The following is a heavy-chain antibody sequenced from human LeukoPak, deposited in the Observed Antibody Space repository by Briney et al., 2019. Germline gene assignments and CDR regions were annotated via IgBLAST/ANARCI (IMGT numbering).Heavy chain of an antibody. CDR1: GFTFSSYG. Sequence: GRSLRLSCAASGFTFSSYGMHWVRQAPGKGLEWVAVIWYDGSNKYYADSVKGRFTISRDNSKNTLYLQMNSLRAEDTAVYYCARDGRGTRASDYWGQGTLVTVSS. J-gene: IGHJ4*02. V-gene: IGHV3-33*01. CDR3: ARDGRGTRASDY. D-gene: IGHD1-1*01. CDR2: IWYDGSNK.